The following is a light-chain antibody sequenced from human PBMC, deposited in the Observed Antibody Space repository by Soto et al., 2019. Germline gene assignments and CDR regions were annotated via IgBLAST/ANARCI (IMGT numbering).Light chain of an antibody. CDR3: SSYAGSNNFGVYV. J-gene: IGLJ1*01. Sequence: QSVLTQPPSASGSPGQSVTISCTGTSSDVGGYNYVSWYQQHPGKAPKLMIYEVSKRPSGVPDRFSGSKSGNTDSPTVSGLQAEDEADYYCSSYAGSNNFGVYVFGTGTKLTV. CDR1: SSDVGGYNY. CDR2: EVS. V-gene: IGLV2-8*01.